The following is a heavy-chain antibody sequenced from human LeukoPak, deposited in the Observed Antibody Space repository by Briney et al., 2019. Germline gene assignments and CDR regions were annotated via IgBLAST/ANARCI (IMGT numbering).Heavy chain of an antibody. V-gene: IGHV1-46*01. D-gene: IGHD2-2*01. CDR3: ARGGYCSSTSCSGAYYYYGMDV. CDR1: GYTFTSYY. J-gene: IGHJ6*02. Sequence: ASVKVSCKASGYTFTSYYMHWVRQAPGQGLEWMGIITPSGGSTSYAQKFQGRVTMTRDTSTSTVYMELSSLRSEDTAVYYCARGGYCSSTSCSGAYYYYGMDVWGQGTTVTVSS. CDR2: ITPSGGST.